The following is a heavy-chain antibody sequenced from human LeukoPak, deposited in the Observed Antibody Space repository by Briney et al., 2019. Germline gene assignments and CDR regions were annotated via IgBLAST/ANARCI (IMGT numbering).Heavy chain of an antibody. V-gene: IGHV3-23*01. CDR3: AKDLEMATITYYFDS. Sequence: PGGSLGLSCAPSGFTFSNYAMSWVRQAPGKGLEWVSAISGSGGTTYYADSVKGRFTISRDNSKNTLYLQMNSLRAEDTAVYYCAKDLEMATITYYFDSRGQGTLVTVSS. D-gene: IGHD5-24*01. J-gene: IGHJ4*02. CDR1: GFTFSNYA. CDR2: ISGSGGTT.